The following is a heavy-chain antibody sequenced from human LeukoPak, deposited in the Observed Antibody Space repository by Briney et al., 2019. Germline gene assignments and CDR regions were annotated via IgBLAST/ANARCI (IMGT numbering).Heavy chain of an antibody. V-gene: IGHV1-69*05. Sequence: SVKVSCKASGGTFSSYAISWVRQAPGQGLEWMGGIIPIFGTANYAQKFQGRVTITTDESTSTAYMELSSLRSEDTAVYYCARDPYCSSTSCYKSWTDWGQGTLVTVSS. D-gene: IGHD2-2*02. CDR1: GGTFSSYA. CDR3: ARDPYCSSTSCYKSWTD. J-gene: IGHJ4*02. CDR2: IIPIFGTA.